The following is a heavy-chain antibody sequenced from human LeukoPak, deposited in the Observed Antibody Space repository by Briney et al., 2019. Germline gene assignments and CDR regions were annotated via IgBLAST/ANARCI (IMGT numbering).Heavy chain of an antibody. J-gene: IGHJ5*02. CDR3: ARAPYCSGGSCHTNEPGWFDP. V-gene: IGHV1-69*06. Sequence: SVKVSCKASGGTFSSYAISWVCPAPGQGLEWMAGIIPMFGTANYAQKFQGRVTITADKSTSTAYMELSSLRSEDTAVYYCARAPYCSGGSCHTNEPGWFDPWGQGTLVTVSS. D-gene: IGHD2-15*01. CDR2: IIPMFGTA. CDR1: GGTFSSYA.